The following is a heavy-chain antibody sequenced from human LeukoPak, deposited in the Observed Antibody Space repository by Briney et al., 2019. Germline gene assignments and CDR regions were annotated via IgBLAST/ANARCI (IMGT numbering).Heavy chain of an antibody. Sequence: GGSLRLSCAASGFTFSSYAMSWVRQAPGKGLEWVSAISGSGGSTYYADSVKGRFTISRDNSKNTLYLQMNSLRAEDTAVYYCAKEETQIRFLEWLVGFDYWGQGTLVTVSS. CDR1: GFTFSSYA. V-gene: IGHV3-23*01. CDR3: AKEETQIRFLEWLVGFDY. CDR2: ISGSGGST. J-gene: IGHJ4*02. D-gene: IGHD3-3*01.